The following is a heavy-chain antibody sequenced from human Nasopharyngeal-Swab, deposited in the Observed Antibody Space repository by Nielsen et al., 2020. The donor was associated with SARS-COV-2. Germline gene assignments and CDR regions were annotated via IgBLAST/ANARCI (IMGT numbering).Heavy chain of an antibody. J-gene: IGHJ4*02. V-gene: IGHV3-9*01. CDR1: GFTFENYA. CDR3: AKARRTDTYGFESFDY. D-gene: IGHD5-18*01. CDR2: ITWHSGNK. Sequence: GGSLRLSCAASGFTFENYAMHWVRQPPGKGLEWVSGITWHSGNKGYAESVQGRFTISRDNARNSLYLQMNSLRAEDTALYYCAKARRTDTYGFESFDYWGQGTLVTVSS.